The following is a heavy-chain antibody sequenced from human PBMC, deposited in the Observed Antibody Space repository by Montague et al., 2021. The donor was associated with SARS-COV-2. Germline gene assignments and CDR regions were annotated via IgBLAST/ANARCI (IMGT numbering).Heavy chain of an antibody. CDR2: VSHTGKP. CDR1: EGSFSGFY. J-gene: IGHJ4*01. V-gene: IGHV4-34*01. CDR3: ARGGAPWLRVRLVY. Sequence: SETLSLTCAVTEGSFSGFYWSWIRQPPGRGLEWIGEVSHTGKPNYNPTLESRVTMSADTSKNQFSLRLYSVTAADTAMYYCARGGAPWLRVRLVYWGQGSLVTVS. D-gene: IGHD5-12*01.